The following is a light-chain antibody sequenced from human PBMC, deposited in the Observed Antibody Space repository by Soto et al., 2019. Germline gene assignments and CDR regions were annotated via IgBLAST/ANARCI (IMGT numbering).Light chain of an antibody. Sequence: EIVMTQSPATLSVSPGERGTLSCRVSQSVSSNLAWYQQKPGQAPRLLIYGASTRATGIPARFSGSGSGTEFTLTISSLQSEDFAVYYCQQYNNWPPWTFGQGTKVDIK. CDR1: QSVSSN. CDR2: GAS. CDR3: QQYNNWPPWT. J-gene: IGKJ1*01. V-gene: IGKV3-15*01.